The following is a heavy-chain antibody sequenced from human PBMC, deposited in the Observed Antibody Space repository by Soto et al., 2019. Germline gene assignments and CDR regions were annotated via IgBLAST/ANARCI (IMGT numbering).Heavy chain of an antibody. CDR3: AKGTCKSGGSCYYTSDY. Sequence: EVQLLESGGGLVQPGGSLRLSCAASGFTFSSYAMSWVRQAPGKGLEWFSGISGSGGSTYYADSVKGRFTISRDNSESSLFLQMNSLRAEDTAIYYCAKGTCKSGGSCYYTSDYWGQGTLVTVS. D-gene: IGHD2-15*01. J-gene: IGHJ4*02. V-gene: IGHV3-23*01. CDR1: GFTFSSYA. CDR2: ISGSGGST.